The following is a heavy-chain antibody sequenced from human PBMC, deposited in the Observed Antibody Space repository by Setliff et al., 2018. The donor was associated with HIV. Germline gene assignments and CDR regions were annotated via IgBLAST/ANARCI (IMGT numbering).Heavy chain of an antibody. V-gene: IGHV4-4*08. J-gene: IGHJ4*02. CDR2: VYTRGST. CDR1: GGSIDSYF. Sequence: SETLSLTCSISGGSIDSYFWSWIRQSPGKGLEWIGYVYTRGSTNYNPSLKSRVTISVDTSKNHSSLKLTSVTAADTAVYYCAGMKIAVAGTGFDNWGQGTLVTVPS. D-gene: IGHD6-19*01. CDR3: AGMKIAVAGTGFDN.